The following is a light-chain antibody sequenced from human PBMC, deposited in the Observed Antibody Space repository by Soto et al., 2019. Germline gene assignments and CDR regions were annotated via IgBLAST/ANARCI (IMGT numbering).Light chain of an antibody. J-gene: IGKJ1*01. CDR2: GAS. Sequence: ETVLTQSPGTLSLSPGERATLSCRASQTIRSNYLAWYRQTPGQAPRLLIYGASNRATGIADRFSGSGSGPDFTLIISRLEPEDFALYYWQQYGSSPWTFGQGTKVELK. V-gene: IGKV3-20*01. CDR1: QTIRSNY. CDR3: QQYGSSPWT.